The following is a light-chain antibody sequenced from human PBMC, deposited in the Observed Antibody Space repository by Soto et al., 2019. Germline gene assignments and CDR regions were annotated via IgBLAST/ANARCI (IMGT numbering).Light chain of an antibody. CDR3: QQFNSYPRT. V-gene: IGKV1-13*02. Sequence: AIQLTQSPSSLSASVGDIVTITCRASQGISSALAWYQQKPGKAPKLLIYDASSLESGVPSRFSGSGSGTDFTLTISSLQPEDFATYYCQQFNSYPRTFGQGTRLEIK. CDR2: DAS. CDR1: QGISSA. J-gene: IGKJ5*01.